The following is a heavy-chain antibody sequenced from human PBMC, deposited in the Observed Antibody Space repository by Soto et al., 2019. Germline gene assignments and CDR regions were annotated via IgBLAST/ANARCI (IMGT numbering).Heavy chain of an antibody. CDR3: AKDLPGVVAQDVDAFDI. Sequence: GGSLRLSCAASGFTFSSYAMSGVRQAPGKGLEWVSAISGSGGSTYYADSVKGRFTISRDNSKNTLYLQMNSLRAEDTAVYYCAKDLPGVVAQDVDAFDIWGQGTMVTVSS. J-gene: IGHJ3*02. V-gene: IGHV3-23*01. CDR1: GFTFSSYA. CDR2: ISGSGGST. D-gene: IGHD3-22*01.